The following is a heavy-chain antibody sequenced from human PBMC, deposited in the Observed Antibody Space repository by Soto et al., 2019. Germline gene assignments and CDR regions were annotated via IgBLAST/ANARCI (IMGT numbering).Heavy chain of an antibody. V-gene: IGHV1-8*01. D-gene: IGHD3-10*01. CDR2: MNPNSGNT. J-gene: IGHJ6*02. CDR3: ARGGQYGSGSYRYYYYGMDV. Sequence: GASVKVSCKASGYTFTSYDINWVRQATGQGLEWMGWMNPNSGNTGYARKFQGRVTMTRNTSISTAYMELSSLRSEDTAVYYCARGGQYGSGSYRYYYYGMDVWGQGTTVTVSS. CDR1: GYTFTSYD.